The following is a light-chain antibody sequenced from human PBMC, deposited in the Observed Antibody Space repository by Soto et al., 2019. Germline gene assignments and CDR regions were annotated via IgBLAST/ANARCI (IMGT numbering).Light chain of an antibody. CDR1: SSDVGGYNS. Sequence: QSALTQPPSASGSPGQSVTISCTGTSSDVGGYNSVSWYQQHPGKAPKLMIYEVSERPSGVPDRFSGSKSGNTASLTVSGLQAEDEGDYYFSSYGGSNILIFGGGTKLTVL. CDR2: EVS. V-gene: IGLV2-8*01. J-gene: IGLJ2*01. CDR3: SSYGGSNILI.